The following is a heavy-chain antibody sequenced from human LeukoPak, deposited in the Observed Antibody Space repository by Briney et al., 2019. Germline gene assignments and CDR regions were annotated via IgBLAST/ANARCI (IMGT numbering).Heavy chain of an antibody. V-gene: IGHV3-21*01. Sequence: PGGSLRLSCAASGFTFRSYSMNWVRQAPGKGLEWVSSISSSSSYIYYADSVKGRFTISRDNAKNSLYLQMNSLRAEDTAVYYCARERLVDWERNDAFDTWGQGTMVTVSS. D-gene: IGHD3/OR15-3a*01. J-gene: IGHJ3*02. CDR1: GFTFRSYS. CDR3: ARERLVDWERNDAFDT. CDR2: ISSSSSYI.